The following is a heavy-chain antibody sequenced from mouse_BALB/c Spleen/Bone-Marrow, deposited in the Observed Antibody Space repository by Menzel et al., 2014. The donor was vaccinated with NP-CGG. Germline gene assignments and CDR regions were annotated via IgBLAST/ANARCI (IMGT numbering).Heavy chain of an antibody. CDR3: ARRDGNDAMDY. Sequence: QVQLKQSGAELVMPGASVKMSCKASGYTFTDYWMHWVKQRPGQGLEWIGTIDTSDSFTIYNQNFKGKATLTVDESSTTAYMQLSSLTSEDSAVYYCARRDGNDAMDYWGQGTSVAVSS. CDR2: IDTSDSFT. CDR1: GYTFTDYW. V-gene: IGHV1-69*01. J-gene: IGHJ4*01. D-gene: IGHD2-3*01.